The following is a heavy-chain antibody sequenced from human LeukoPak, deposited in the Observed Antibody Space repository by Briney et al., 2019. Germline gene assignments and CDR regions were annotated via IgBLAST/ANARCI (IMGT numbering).Heavy chain of an antibody. D-gene: IGHD3-10*01. Sequence: GGSLRLSFAASGFTFGSYAMSWFRQAPGKGLEWVSAISGSGGSTYYADSVKGRFTISRDNSKNMLYLQMNSLRAEDTAVYYCAKVGATSYSAFDYWGQGTLVTVSS. CDR3: AKVGATSYSAFDY. J-gene: IGHJ4*02. V-gene: IGHV3-23*01. CDR2: ISGSGGST. CDR1: GFTFGSYA.